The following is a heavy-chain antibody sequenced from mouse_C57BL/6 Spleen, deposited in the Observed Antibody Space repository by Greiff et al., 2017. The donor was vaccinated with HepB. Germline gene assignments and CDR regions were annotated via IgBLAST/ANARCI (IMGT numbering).Heavy chain of an antibody. J-gene: IGHJ4*01. CDR1: GYTFTSYG. V-gene: IGHV1-81*01. CDR2: IYPRSGNT. Sequence: VQLKESGAELARPGASVKLSCKASGYTFTSYGISWVKQRTGQGLEWIGEIYPRSGNTYYNEKFKGKATLTADKSSSTAYMELRSLTSEDSAVYFCARMDDYLYAMDYWGQGTSVTVSS. CDR3: ARMDDYLYAMDY. D-gene: IGHD2-4*01.